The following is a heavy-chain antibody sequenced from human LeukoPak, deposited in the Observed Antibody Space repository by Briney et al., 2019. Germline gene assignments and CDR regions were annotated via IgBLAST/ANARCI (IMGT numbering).Heavy chain of an antibody. CDR3: ARDIGGYSSGWNAFDI. CDR2: ISYSAIT. CDR1: GGSISSYY. V-gene: IGHV4-59*01. J-gene: IGHJ3*02. D-gene: IGHD6-19*01. Sequence: SETLSLTCTVSGGSISSYYWSWIRQPPGKGLEWIGYISYSAITNYNPALKSRVTISIDTSKNQFSLKLSSVTAADTAVYYCARDIGGYSSGWNAFDIWGQGTMVTVSS.